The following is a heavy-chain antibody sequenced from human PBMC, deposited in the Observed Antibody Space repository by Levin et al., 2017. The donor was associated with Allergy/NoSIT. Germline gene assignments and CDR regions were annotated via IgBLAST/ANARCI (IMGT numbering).Heavy chain of an antibody. Sequence: GESLKISCAASGFTFSSYVIHWVRQAPGKGLEWVAVASFDGSRKYYADSAKGRFTISRDNSKNTLYLEMSSLRAEDTAMYYCARDAVAQTMTTVTTGWLDPWGQGTLVTVSS. V-gene: IGHV3-30-3*01. CDR3: ARDAVAQTMTTVTTGWLDP. D-gene: IGHD4-17*01. CDR1: GFTFSSYV. J-gene: IGHJ5*02. CDR2: ASFDGSRK.